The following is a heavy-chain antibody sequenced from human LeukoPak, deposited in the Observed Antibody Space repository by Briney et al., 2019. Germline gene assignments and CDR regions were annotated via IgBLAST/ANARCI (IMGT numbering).Heavy chain of an antibody. CDR1: GGSFSGYY. V-gene: IGHV4-34*01. J-gene: IGHJ6*03. D-gene: IGHD3-22*01. CDR3: ARGYYYDGSGYYYGYYYYYMDV. CDR2: INHSGST. Sequence: PSETLSLTCAVYGGSFSGYYWSWIRQPPGKGLEWIGEINHSGSTNYNPSLKSRVTISVDTSKNQFSLKLSSVTAADTAVYYCARGYYYDGSGYYYGYYYYYMDVWGKGTTVTVSS.